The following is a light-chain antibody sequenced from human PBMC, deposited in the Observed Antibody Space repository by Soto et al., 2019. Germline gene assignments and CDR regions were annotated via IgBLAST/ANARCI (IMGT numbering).Light chain of an antibody. Sequence: DIQMTQSPSSLSASVGDKVTITCQASQDINNFLSWYQQKPGKSPKLLIYDASNLETGVPSRFSGSGSGTTFIFTISNLQAEDIATYYCQQYDYFPRTFGGGTKVEIK. J-gene: IGKJ4*01. V-gene: IGKV1-33*01. CDR2: DAS. CDR1: QDINNF. CDR3: QQYDYFPRT.